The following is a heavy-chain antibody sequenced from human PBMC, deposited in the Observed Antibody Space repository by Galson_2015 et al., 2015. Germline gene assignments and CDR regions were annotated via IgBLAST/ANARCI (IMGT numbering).Heavy chain of an antibody. CDR1: GYTFTDYY. CDR2: INPNSGAT. CDR3: ARDRKRTTVTTSGLYGMEV. Sequence: SVKVSCKASGYTFTDYYILWVRQAPGQDLEWMGWINPNSGATNCAQKFRDWVTLTRDPSISTAYMELSRLKSDDTAVYYCARDRKRTTVTTSGLYGMEVWVQGTTVPVSS. D-gene: IGHD4-17*01. J-gene: IGHJ6*02. V-gene: IGHV1-2*04.